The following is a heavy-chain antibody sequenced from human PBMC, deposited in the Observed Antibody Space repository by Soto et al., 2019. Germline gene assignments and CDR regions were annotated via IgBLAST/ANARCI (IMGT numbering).Heavy chain of an antibody. V-gene: IGHV4-59*01. CDR1: GGSISSYY. CDR2: IYYSGST. Sequence: TLSLTCTVSGGSISSYYWSWIRQPPGKGLEWIGYIYYSGSTNYNPSLKSRVTISVDTSKNQFSLKLSSVTAADTAVYYCARVGYCSSTSCRPHQYYYYGMDVWGQGTTVTVSS. J-gene: IGHJ6*02. CDR3: ARVGYCSSTSCRPHQYYYYGMDV. D-gene: IGHD2-2*01.